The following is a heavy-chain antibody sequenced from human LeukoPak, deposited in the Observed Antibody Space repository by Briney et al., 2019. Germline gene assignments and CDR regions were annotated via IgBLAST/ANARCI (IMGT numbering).Heavy chain of an antibody. J-gene: IGHJ6*02. CDR2: ISSSSSTI. V-gene: IGHV3-48*01. CDR3: AKDKDLYYDSSGYAEWYYYYGMDV. Sequence: PGGSLRLSCAASGFTFSSYSMNWVRQAPGKGLEWVSYISSSSSTIYYADSVKGRFTISRDNSKNTLYLQMNSLRAEDTAVYYCAKDKDLYYDSSGYAEWYYYYGMDVWGQGTTVTVSS. CDR1: GFTFSSYS. D-gene: IGHD3-22*01.